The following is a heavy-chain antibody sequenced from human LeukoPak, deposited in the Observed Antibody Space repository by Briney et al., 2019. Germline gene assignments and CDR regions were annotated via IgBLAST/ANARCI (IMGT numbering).Heavy chain of an antibody. D-gene: IGHD3-10*01. CDR3: ARARFGEGGYYFDY. J-gene: IGHJ4*02. Sequence: GGSLRLSRAASGFTFSSYSMNWVRQAPGKGREWVSSISSSSSYIYYADSVKGRFTISRDNAKNSLYLQMNSLRTEDTAVYYCARARFGEGGYYFDYWGQGTLVTVSS. CDR2: ISSSSSYI. CDR1: GFTFSSYS. V-gene: IGHV3-21*01.